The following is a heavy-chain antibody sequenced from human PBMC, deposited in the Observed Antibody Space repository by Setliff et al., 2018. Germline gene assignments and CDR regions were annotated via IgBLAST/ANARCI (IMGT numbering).Heavy chain of an antibody. CDR1: GYTFTVYT. J-gene: IGHJ4*02. CDR2: INTNTGNP. D-gene: IGHD3-3*01. CDR3: ARGWYYNFWSVSQIEY. V-gene: IGHV7-4-1*02. Sequence: ASVNVSCKVSGYTFTVYTMNWVRQAPGQGLEWLGWINTNTGNPTYAQGFSGRFVFSLDTSVHTAYLQISSLKAEDTAVYYWARGWYYNFWSVSQIEYWGQGTLVTVSS.